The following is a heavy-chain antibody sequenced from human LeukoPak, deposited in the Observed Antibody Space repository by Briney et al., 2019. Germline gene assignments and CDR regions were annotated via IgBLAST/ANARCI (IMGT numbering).Heavy chain of an antibody. CDR1: GGSFSGYY. J-gene: IGHJ4*02. CDR3: ARGVCSGGGCYGLFNY. D-gene: IGHD2-15*01. V-gene: IGHV4-34*01. Sequence: SETPSLTCAVYGGSFSGYYWSWIRQPPGKGVEWVGEINHSGSTNYNPSLKSRVTISVDTSKNQFSLKLSSVTAADTAVYYCARGVCSGGGCYGLFNYWGQGTLVTVSS. CDR2: INHSGST.